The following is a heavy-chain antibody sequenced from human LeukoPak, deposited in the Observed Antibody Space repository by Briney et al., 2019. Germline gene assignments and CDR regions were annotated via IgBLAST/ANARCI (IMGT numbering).Heavy chain of an antibody. CDR3: ARVGGPYYDILTGPDY. CDR1: GFTFSSYT. D-gene: IGHD3-9*01. V-gene: IGHV3-30-3*01. CDR2: ISYDGSNK. Sequence: GGSLRLSCAASGFTFSSYTMHWVRQAPGKGLEWVAVISYDGSNKYYADSVKGRFTISRDNSKNTLYLQMNSLRAEDTAVYYCARVGGPYYDILTGPDYWGQGTLVTVSS. J-gene: IGHJ4*02.